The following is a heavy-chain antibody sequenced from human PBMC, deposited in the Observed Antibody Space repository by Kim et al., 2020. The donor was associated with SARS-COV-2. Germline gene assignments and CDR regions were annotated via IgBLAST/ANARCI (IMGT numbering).Heavy chain of an antibody. J-gene: IGHJ4*02. V-gene: IGHV1-46*01. CDR3: ARSRSLDY. Sequence: GGSTSHAQKFQGRVTMTRDTSTSTVYMELSSLRSEDTGVYYCARSRSLDYWGQGTLVTVSS. CDR2: GGST.